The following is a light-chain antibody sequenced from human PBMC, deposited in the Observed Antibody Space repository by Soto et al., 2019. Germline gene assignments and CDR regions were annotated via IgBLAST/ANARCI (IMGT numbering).Light chain of an antibody. V-gene: IGKV3-20*01. Sequence: EIVITQSPATLSVSPGERVTLSCRASQSISVNLAWYQQKPGQAPRLLIYDTSNRATGIPDRFSGSGSGTDFTLTISRLEPEDFAVYYCQQYGSSPGTFGGGTKVDI. J-gene: IGKJ4*01. CDR3: QQYGSSPGT. CDR2: DTS. CDR1: QSISVN.